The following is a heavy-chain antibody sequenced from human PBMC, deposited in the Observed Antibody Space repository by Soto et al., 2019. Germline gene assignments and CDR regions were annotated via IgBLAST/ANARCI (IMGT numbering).Heavy chain of an antibody. D-gene: IGHD1-26*01. CDR3: ARLVSGSQLRSWFDP. J-gene: IGHJ5*02. Sequence: GGSLRLSCAASGFTFSSYGMHWVRQAPGKGLEWVAVIWYDGSNKYYADSVKGRFTISRDDSKNTLYLQMNSLRAEDTAVYYCARLVSGSQLRSWFDPWGQGTLVTVSS. V-gene: IGHV3-33*01. CDR1: GFTFSSYG. CDR2: IWYDGSNK.